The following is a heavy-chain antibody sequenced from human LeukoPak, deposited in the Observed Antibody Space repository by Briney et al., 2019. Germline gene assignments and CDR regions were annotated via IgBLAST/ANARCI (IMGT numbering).Heavy chain of an antibody. CDR3: ARDRDGYRGSFDY. CDR2: INPITGAT. Sequence: AASVTVSCKASTYTFTGYYMHWVRQAPGQGLEWMGWINPITGATNYAQKFQGRVTMTRDTSISTAYMELSRLRSDDTAVYYCARDRDGYRGSFDYWGQGTLVTVSS. J-gene: IGHJ4*02. V-gene: IGHV1-2*02. D-gene: IGHD5-24*01. CDR1: TYTFTGYY.